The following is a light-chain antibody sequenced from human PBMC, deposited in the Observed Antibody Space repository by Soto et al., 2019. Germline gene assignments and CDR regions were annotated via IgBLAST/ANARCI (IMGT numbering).Light chain of an antibody. Sequence: DIQMTQSPSTLSASVGDRVTITCRASQSISGSLAWYQQKPGKAPRLLIYEASNLKSAVPSRFSGSGSGTEYTLTISSLQPDHSASYYCQQYKGYWTFGQGTRVEIK. CDR3: QQYKGYWT. CDR2: EAS. J-gene: IGKJ1*01. V-gene: IGKV1-5*03. CDR1: QSISGS.